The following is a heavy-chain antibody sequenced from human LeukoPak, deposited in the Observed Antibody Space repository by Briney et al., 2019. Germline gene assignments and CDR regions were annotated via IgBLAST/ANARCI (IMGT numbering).Heavy chain of an antibody. J-gene: IGHJ5*02. CDR2: ISAYNGNT. D-gene: IGHD3-16*01. CDR3: ASKTMSYTGFDP. V-gene: IGHV1-18*01. Sequence: ASVKVSCKASGYTFTSYGISWVRQAPGQGLEWMGWISAYNGNTNYAQKLQGRVTMTTDTSTSTAYMELSRLRSDDTAVYYCASKTMSYTGFDPWGQGTLVTVSS. CDR1: GYTFTSYG.